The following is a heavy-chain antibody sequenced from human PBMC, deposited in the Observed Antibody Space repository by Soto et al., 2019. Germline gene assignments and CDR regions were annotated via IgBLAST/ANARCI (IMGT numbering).Heavy chain of an antibody. CDR2: IIPILGIA. CDR1: GGTFSSYT. CDR3: PRDSSSGAFDI. Sequence: QVQLVQSGAEVKKPGSSVKVSCKASGGTFSSYTISWVRQAPGQGLEWMGRIIPILGIANYAQKFQGRVTITADKSTSKAYMELGSLRSEDWAVYYCPRDSSSGAFDIWGQGKMVTVSS. D-gene: IGHD6-6*01. J-gene: IGHJ3*02. V-gene: IGHV1-69*08.